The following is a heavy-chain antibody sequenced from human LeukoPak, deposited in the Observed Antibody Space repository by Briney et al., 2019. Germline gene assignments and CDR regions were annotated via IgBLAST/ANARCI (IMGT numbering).Heavy chain of an antibody. V-gene: IGHV1-18*01. D-gene: IGHD2-15*01. CDR2: ISAYNGNT. Sequence: EASVKVSCKASGYTFTSYGISWVRQAPGQGLEWMGWISAYNGNTNYAQKLQGRVTMTTDTSTSTAYMELRSLRSDDTAVYYCARGPPNHCSGGSCYVDYWGQGTLVTVSS. CDR3: ARGPPNHCSGGSCYVDY. J-gene: IGHJ4*02. CDR1: GYTFTSYG.